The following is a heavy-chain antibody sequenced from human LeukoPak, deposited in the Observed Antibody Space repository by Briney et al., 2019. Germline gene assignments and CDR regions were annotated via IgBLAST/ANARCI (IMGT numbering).Heavy chain of an antibody. CDR1: GYSISSGYY. CDR3: ARDVSATGGLDY. V-gene: IGHV3-7*01. J-gene: IGHJ4*02. CDR2: IQQDGSAT. Sequence: PSETLSLTCTVSGYSISSGYYWGWIRQPPGKGLEWVANIQQDGSATHYVDSVKGRFTISRDNARKSLYLQMESLRAEDTAVYFCARDVSATGGLDYWGQGTLVTVSS. D-gene: IGHD2-15*01.